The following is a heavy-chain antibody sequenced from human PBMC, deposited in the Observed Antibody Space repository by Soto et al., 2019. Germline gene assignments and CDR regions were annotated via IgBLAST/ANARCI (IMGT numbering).Heavy chain of an antibody. CDR1: GLNFKSYG. V-gene: IGHV3-33*08. D-gene: IGHD3-22*01. Sequence: PGGSMKLSCAASGLNFKSYGIHWVRQVPGKGLEWVAIIWNDGSNEYYADSVKGRFTISRGNSKNTVYLQVSKLRAEDTAVYFCARDQTDSGGYSDSWGQGTLVTVSS. CDR3: ARDQTDSGGYSDS. J-gene: IGHJ4*02. CDR2: IWNDGSNE.